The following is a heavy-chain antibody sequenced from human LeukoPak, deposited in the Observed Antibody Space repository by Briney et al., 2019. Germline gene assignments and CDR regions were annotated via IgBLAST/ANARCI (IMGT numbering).Heavy chain of an antibody. Sequence: SETLSLTCAVYIDSFSNYHWNWIRQTPTKGMEWIGEVNESGGTNISPSLRSRVILSVDTSKNQFSLKLISVTVADTAIYYCARGQGATVPQVGKNWFDPWGQGTRVTVSS. CDR2: VNESGGT. V-gene: IGHV4-34*01. J-gene: IGHJ5*02. CDR1: IDSFSNYH. CDR3: ARGQGATVPQVGKNWFDP. D-gene: IGHD1-26*01.